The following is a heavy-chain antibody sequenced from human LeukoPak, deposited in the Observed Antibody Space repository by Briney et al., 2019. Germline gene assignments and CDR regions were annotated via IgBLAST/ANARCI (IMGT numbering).Heavy chain of an antibody. D-gene: IGHD2-21*01. CDR2: IIPILGIA. CDR3: ARDARGGDSVY. J-gene: IGHJ4*02. CDR1: GGTFSSYT. Sequence: SVKVSCKASGGTFSSYTISWVRQAPGQGLVWMGRIIPILGIANYAQKFQGRVTITADKSTSTAYMELSSLRSEDTAVYYCARDARGGDSVYWGQGTLVTVSS. V-gene: IGHV1-69*04.